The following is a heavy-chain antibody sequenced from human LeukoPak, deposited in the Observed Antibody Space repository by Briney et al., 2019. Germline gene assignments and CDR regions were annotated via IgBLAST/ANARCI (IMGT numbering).Heavy chain of an antibody. CDR1: GGSISSGTYY. J-gene: IGHJ2*01. D-gene: IGHD3-3*01. CDR2: IYTSGSA. V-gene: IGHV4-61*02. CDR3: ARGGVDESGYYKNWYFDL. Sequence: PSETLSLTCTVSGGSISSGTYYWSWIRQPAGKGLEWIGRIYTSGSANYNPSLKSRVTISVDTSKNQFSLKLSSVTAADTAVYYCARGGVDESGYYKNWYFDLWGRGTLVTVSS.